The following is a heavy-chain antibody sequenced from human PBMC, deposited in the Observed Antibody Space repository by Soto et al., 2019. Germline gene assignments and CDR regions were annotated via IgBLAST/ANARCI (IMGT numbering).Heavy chain of an antibody. Sequence: PGGSLRLSCAASGFIFSKYVMNWVRQAPGKGLEWVSGISAGGNTYYADSVKGRVTISRDNSNNTLYLQMNSLRAEDTAVYYCANSQYLAYWGQGALVTVSS. CDR2: ISAGGNT. V-gene: IGHV3-23*01. J-gene: IGHJ4*02. D-gene: IGHD2-2*01. CDR3: ANSQYLAY. CDR1: GFIFSKYV.